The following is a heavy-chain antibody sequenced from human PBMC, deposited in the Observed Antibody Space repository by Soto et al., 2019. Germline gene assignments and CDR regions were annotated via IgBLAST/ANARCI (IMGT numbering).Heavy chain of an antibody. J-gene: IGHJ4*02. CDR3: AKDRTTVDTWFDY. CDR2: ISWNSGSI. Sequence: GGSLRLSCAASGFTFDDYAMHWVRQAPGKGLEWVSGISWNSGSIGYADSVKGRFTISRDNAKNSLYLQMNSLRAEDTALYYCAKDRTTVDTWFDYWGQGTLVTVSS. D-gene: IGHD4-17*01. CDR1: GFTFDDYA. V-gene: IGHV3-9*01.